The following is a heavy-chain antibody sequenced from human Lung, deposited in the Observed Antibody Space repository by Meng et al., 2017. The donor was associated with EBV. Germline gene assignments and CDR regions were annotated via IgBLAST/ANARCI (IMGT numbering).Heavy chain of an antibody. CDR3: ATTTVRGVNWIDP. CDR1: GGSISSKNYY. D-gene: IGHD3-10*01. CDR2: IYYSGST. Sequence: QVHLQESGPGLVKPSGTLSVTCAVSGGSISSKNYYWSWIRQHPGKGLEWIGYIYYSGSTYYNPSLKSRVTISVDTSKNQFSLNLTFVTAADTAVYYCATTTVRGVNWIDPWGQGTLVTVSS. J-gene: IGHJ5*02. V-gene: IGHV4-31*11.